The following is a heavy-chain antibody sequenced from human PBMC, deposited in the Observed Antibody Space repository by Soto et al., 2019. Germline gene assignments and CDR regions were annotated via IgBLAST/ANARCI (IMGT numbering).Heavy chain of an antibody. D-gene: IGHD5-18*01. V-gene: IGHV1-69*01. CDR3: ARERRGEQLWLQRYYYYGMDV. CDR1: GGTFSSYG. Sequence: QMQLVQSGAEVKKPGSSVKVSRKASGGTFSSYGINWVRQAPGQGLEWMGGIIPIFGTTNYAQKFQGRVTITADESTSTAYMELSSLRSEDTAVYYCARERRGEQLWLQRYYYYGMDVWGQGTTVTVSS. J-gene: IGHJ6*02. CDR2: IIPIFGTT.